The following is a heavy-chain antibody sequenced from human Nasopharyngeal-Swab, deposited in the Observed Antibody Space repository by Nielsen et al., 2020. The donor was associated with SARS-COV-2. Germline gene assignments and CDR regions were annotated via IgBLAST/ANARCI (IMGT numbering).Heavy chain of an antibody. J-gene: IGHJ6*03. D-gene: IGHD5-24*01. V-gene: IGHV3-21*01. CDR1: GFTFNNYN. Sequence: GGSLRLSCAASGFTFNNYNFNWVRQAPGKGLEWVSSISSSSSYIYYADSVKGRFTISRDNAKNSLYLQMNSLRAEDTAVYYCARGGWLRKDYYYSYYYMDVWGKGTTVTVSS. CDR3: ARGGWLRKDYYYSYYYMDV. CDR2: ISSSSSYI.